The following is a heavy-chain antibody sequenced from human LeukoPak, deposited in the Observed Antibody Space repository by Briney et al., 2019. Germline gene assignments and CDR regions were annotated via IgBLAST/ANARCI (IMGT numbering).Heavy chain of an antibody. D-gene: IGHD3-10*01. CDR3: AKDSTYYYGSGNPDAFDI. Sequence: GGSLRLSCVASGITFSNHWMKWVRQAPGKGLEWVANIKQDGSEKFYVDSVKGRFTISRDNAKNSLYLQMNSLRAEDTAVYYCAKDSTYYYGSGNPDAFDIWGQGTMVTVSS. V-gene: IGHV3-7*03. CDR2: IKQDGSEK. J-gene: IGHJ3*02. CDR1: GITFSNHW.